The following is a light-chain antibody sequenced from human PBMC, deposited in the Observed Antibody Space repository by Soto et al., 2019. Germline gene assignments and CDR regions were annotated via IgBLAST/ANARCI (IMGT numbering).Light chain of an antibody. CDR2: GVF. CDR1: QSVSSD. CDR3: QQYNNWPLT. V-gene: IGKV3-15*01. Sequence: ERVMTQAPATLSVSPGERATLSCRASQSVSSDLAWYQQKPGQGPRLLIYGVFNRATGVPARFSGSGSGTEFTLTISSLQSEDFAVYYCQQYNNWPLTFGGGTKVEIK. J-gene: IGKJ4*01.